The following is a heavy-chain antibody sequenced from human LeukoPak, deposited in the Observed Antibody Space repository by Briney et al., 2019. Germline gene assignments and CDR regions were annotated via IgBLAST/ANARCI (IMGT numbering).Heavy chain of an antibody. Sequence: SETLFLTCGVYGGSLSFYYWSWIRQSPGKGLEWIAEISQNGDSNYNPSLKSRVTISLDTSKNQLSLKLNSVTAADTAVYYCARALGAFDIWGQGTMVTVS. CDR2: ISQNGDS. J-gene: IGHJ3*02. V-gene: IGHV4-34*01. CDR1: GGSLSFYY. CDR3: ARALGAFDI.